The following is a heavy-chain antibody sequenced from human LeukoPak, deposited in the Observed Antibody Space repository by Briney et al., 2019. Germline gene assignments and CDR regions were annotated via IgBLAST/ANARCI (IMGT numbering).Heavy chain of an antibody. D-gene: IGHD3-3*01. CDR1: GFSLHTSGVA. V-gene: IGHV2-5*01. Sequence: SGXXXLHPTQTLTLTCTFSGFSLHTSGVALGWIRQPPGKALEWLALIYSNDDKRYTPSLKSTLTVTNGTSKNQVVLTMTNMDPVDTATYYCAHRSPLFWSGYGYWGQGTLVTVSS. J-gene: IGHJ4*02. CDR3: AHRSPLFWSGYGY. CDR2: IYSNDDK.